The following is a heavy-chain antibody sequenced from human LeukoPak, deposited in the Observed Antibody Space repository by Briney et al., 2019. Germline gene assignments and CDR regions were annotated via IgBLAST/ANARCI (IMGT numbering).Heavy chain of an antibody. Sequence: GGSLRLSCAASGFTFNSYAMSWVRQAPGKGLEWVSAISGSGGSTYYADSVKGRFAISRDNSKNTLYLQMNSLRAEDTAVYYCARDPLGGDWPDAFDIWGQGTMVTVSS. V-gene: IGHV3-23*01. CDR3: ARDPLGGDWPDAFDI. D-gene: IGHD2-21*02. J-gene: IGHJ3*02. CDR2: ISGSGGST. CDR1: GFTFNSYA.